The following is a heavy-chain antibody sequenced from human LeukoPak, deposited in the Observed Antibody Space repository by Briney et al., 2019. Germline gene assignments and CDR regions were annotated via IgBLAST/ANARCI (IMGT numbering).Heavy chain of an antibody. D-gene: IGHD6-13*01. J-gene: IGHJ4*02. V-gene: IGHV3-23*01. Sequence: PGGSLRLSCAASGFIFSNYAINWVRQAPGKGLEWVSAISGGGYNTYYADSVKGRFTMSRDNSKNTVYLQMDSLRAEDTAIYYCAKDRSSWYYPFDYWGQGTLVTVSP. CDR2: ISGGGYNT. CDR1: GFIFSNYA. CDR3: AKDRSSWYYPFDY.